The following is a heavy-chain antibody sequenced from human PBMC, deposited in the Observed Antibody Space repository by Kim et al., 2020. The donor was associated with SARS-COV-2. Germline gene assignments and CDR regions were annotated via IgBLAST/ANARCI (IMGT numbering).Heavy chain of an antibody. D-gene: IGHD6-19*01. Sequence: GGSLRLSCAASGFTFSGSTMHWVRQASGKGLEWVGRIRSKPNNYATAYAASVKGRSTITRDDSKNTAYLQMSSLKTEDTAVYYCTRVNPIAVGWYDAFDIWGQGTMVTVSS. CDR3: TRVNPIAVGWYDAFDI. V-gene: IGHV3-73*01. CDR2: IRSKPNNYAT. CDR1: GFTFSGST. J-gene: IGHJ3*02.